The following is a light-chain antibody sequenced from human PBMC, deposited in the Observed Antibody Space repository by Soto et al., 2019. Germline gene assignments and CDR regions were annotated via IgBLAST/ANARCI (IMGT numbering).Light chain of an antibody. V-gene: IGLV2-14*01. CDR1: SSDVGGYNH. CDR3: SSYKRGATLV. J-gene: IGLJ2*01. CDR2: EVS. Sequence: QSALTQPASVSGSPGQSITISCTGTSSDVGGYNHVAWYQQYPGKAPKLIIFEVSDRPSGISNRFSGSKSANTASLSISGLQADDEADYYCSSYKRGATLVFGGGTKLTVL.